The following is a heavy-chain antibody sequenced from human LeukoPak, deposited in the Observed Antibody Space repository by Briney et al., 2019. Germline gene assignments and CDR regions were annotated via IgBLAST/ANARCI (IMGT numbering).Heavy chain of an antibody. Sequence: GGSLRLSCAASGFTFGNFAMNWVRQAPGKGLEWVSAISAGGTFYADFVKGRFTISRDNSKNTLYLQMNSLRVDDTAVYYCVKGLYTIDYWGQGTLVTVSS. CDR2: ISAGGT. CDR1: GFTFGNFA. D-gene: IGHD2-2*02. J-gene: IGHJ4*02. CDR3: VKGLYTIDY. V-gene: IGHV3-23*01.